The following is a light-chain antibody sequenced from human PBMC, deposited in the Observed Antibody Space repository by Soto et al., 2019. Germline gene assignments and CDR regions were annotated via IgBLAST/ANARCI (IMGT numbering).Light chain of an antibody. CDR3: QQYSSSPLT. CDR2: GAS. V-gene: IGKV3-20*01. Sequence: EMVLPQSPGTLSFSPGERATLSCRASQSVSSYLAWYQQKPGQAPRLLIYGASSRATGIPDRFSGSGSGTDFTLTISRLEPEDFAVYYCQQYSSSPLTFGQGTRLEIK. CDR1: QSVSSY. J-gene: IGKJ5*01.